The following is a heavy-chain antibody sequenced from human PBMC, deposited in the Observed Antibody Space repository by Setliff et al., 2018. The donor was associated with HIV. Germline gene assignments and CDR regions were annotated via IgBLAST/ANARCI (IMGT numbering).Heavy chain of an antibody. V-gene: IGHV4-39*07. J-gene: IGHJ4*02. Sequence: SETLSLTCTVSGGSFSSRNFYWGWIRQPPGKGLEWIGSIAYTGSGYYNSSLKSRVTISVDTSRNECSLKLTSVTAADTAVYYCAREVRWELPQGFDHWGQGSQVTVSS. CDR1: GGSFSSRNFY. D-gene: IGHD1-26*01. CDR3: AREVRWELPQGFDH. CDR2: IAYTGSG.